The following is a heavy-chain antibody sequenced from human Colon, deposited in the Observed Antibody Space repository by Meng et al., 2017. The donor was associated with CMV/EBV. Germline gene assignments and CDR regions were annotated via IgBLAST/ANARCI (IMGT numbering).Heavy chain of an antibody. Sequence: FSLTTTGVGVGWIRQPPGKALEWLAVIHWDDGKRYSPSLKNRLTIVQDIPKNQVVLTMTNMDPVDTGTYFCARSSPRYYLDSSGYFDYWGQGTLVTVSS. CDR2: IHWDDGK. V-gene: IGHV2-5*02. D-gene: IGHD3-22*01. J-gene: IGHJ4*02. CDR1: FSLTTTGVG. CDR3: ARSSPRYYLDSSGYFDY.